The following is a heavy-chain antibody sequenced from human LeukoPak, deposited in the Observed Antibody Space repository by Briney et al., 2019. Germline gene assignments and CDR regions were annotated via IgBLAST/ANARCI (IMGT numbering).Heavy chain of an antibody. CDR2: ISSSGSTI. J-gene: IGHJ1*01. Sequence: GGSLRLSCAASGFTFSDYYMSWIRQAPGKGLEWVSYISSSGSTIYYADSVKGRFTISRDNAKNSLYLQMNSLRAEDTAVYYCARDPTADLAEYFQHWGQGTQVTVSS. D-gene: IGHD6-19*01. V-gene: IGHV3-11*01. CDR1: GFTFSDYY. CDR3: ARDPTADLAEYFQH.